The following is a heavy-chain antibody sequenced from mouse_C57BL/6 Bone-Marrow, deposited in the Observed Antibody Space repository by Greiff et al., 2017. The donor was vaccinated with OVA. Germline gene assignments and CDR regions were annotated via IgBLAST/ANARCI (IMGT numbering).Heavy chain of an antibody. J-gene: IGHJ4*01. CDR2: SRNKANDYTT. CDR1: GFTFSDFY. CDR3: ARDNDGYSYAMDY. D-gene: IGHD2-3*01. Sequence: EVMLVESGGGLVQSGRSLRLSCATSGFTFSDFYMEWVRQAPGKGLEWIAASRNKANDYTTEYSASVKGRFIVSRDTSQSILYLQMNALRAEDTAIYYCARDNDGYSYAMDYWGQGTSVTVSS. V-gene: IGHV7-1*01.